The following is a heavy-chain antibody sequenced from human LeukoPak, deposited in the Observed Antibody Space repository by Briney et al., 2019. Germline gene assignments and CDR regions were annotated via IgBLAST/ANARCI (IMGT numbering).Heavy chain of an antibody. D-gene: IGHD6-19*01. CDR2: INPNSGGT. V-gene: IGHV1-2*02. CDR3: ARARYSSGWYSGAFDI. J-gene: IGHJ3*02. Sequence: GASVKVSCKASGYTFTGYYMHWVRQAPGQGLEWMGWINPNSGGTNYAQKFQGRVTMTRDTSISTAYMELSRLRSDDTAVYYCARARYSSGWYSGAFDIWGQGTMATVSS. CDR1: GYTFTGYY.